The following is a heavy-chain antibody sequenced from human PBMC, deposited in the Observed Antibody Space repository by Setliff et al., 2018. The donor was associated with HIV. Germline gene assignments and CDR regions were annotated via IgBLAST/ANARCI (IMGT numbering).Heavy chain of an antibody. CDR3: VRVTSSSTGYNYYYGMDV. CDR1: GGTFRNYG. CDR2: IIPIFGTT. J-gene: IGHJ6*01. Sequence: GASVKVSCKASGGTFRNYGISWVRQAPGQGLEWMGGIIPIFGTTNYAQKFQGRVTITADESTTTAYMELSSLRSEDTAVYYCVRVTSSSTGYNYYYGMDVWG. D-gene: IGHD6-6*01. V-gene: IGHV1-69*13.